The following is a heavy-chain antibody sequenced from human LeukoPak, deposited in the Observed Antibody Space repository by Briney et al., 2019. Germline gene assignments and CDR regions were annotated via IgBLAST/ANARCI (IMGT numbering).Heavy chain of an antibody. D-gene: IGHD6-19*01. J-gene: IGHJ5*02. CDR2: IYTNGWT. V-gene: IGHV4-61*02. CDR1: GGSITSDLYY. CDR3: ARGSGWNAFDP. Sequence: SETLSLTCSVSGGSITSDLYYWTWIRQPAGKGLEWIGRIYTNGWTDYNPSLKSRVTISVDTSKNHLSLKLTFVTAADTALYYCARGSGWNAFDPWGQGTLVTVSS.